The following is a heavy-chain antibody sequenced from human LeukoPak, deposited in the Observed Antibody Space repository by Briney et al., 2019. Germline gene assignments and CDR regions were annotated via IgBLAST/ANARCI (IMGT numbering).Heavy chain of an antibody. V-gene: IGHV4-39*01. Sequence: SETLSLTCTVSGGSISSSSYYWGWIRQPPGKGLEWIGSIYYSGSAYYNPSLKSRVTISVDTSKNQFSLKLSSVTAADTAVYYCARQSDYYDSSGQFDWGQGTLVTVSS. J-gene: IGHJ4*02. CDR3: ARQSDYYDSSGQFD. D-gene: IGHD3-22*01. CDR1: GGSISSSSYY. CDR2: IYYSGSA.